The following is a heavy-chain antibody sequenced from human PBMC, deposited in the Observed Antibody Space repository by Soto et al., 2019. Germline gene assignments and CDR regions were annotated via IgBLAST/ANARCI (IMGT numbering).Heavy chain of an antibody. CDR2: ISVYNGNK. V-gene: IGHV1-18*01. Sequence: ASVKVSCKASGYTFNNYGITWVRQAPGQGLEWLGWISVYNGNKNYAKKVQGRVSMTADTSTSTAHMELRSLQSDDTAVYFCARVAITLIRGLKVDFYTMDVWGQGTPVTVSS. D-gene: IGHD3-10*01. CDR1: GYTFNNYG. CDR3: ARVAITLIRGLKVDFYTMDV. J-gene: IGHJ6*02.